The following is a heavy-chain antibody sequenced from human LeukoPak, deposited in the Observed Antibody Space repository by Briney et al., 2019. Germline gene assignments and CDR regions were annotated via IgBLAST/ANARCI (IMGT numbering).Heavy chain of an antibody. CDR2: INHSGST. CDR3: ARGSDCSSTSCEVTMVRGVITFFDY. CDR1: GGSFSGYY. D-gene: IGHD3-10*01. V-gene: IGHV4-34*01. Sequence: SETLSLTCAVYGGSFSGYYWSWIRQPPGKGLEWIGEINHSGSTNYNPSLKSRVTISVDTSKNQFSLKPSSVTAADTAVYYCARGSDCSSTSCEVTMVRGVITFFDYWGQGTLVTVSS. J-gene: IGHJ4*02.